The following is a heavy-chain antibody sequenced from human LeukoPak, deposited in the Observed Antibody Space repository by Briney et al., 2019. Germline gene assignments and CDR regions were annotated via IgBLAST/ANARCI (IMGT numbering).Heavy chain of an antibody. J-gene: IGHJ4*02. CDR1: GFIFSGYA. V-gene: IGHV3-23*05. Sequence: GGSLRLSCAASGFIFSGYAMSWVRQAPGKGLECVSTIFKTGSTTYYADSVRGRFTISRDNSKNTLYLQMNSLRGEDTAVYYCAKGPDSGYSSRFCDCWGQGTLVTVSS. D-gene: IGHD6-13*01. CDR3: AKGPDSGYSSRFCDC. CDR2: IFKTGSTT.